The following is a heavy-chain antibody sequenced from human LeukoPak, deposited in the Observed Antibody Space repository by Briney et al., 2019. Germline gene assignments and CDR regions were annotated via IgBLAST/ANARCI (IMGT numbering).Heavy chain of an antibody. D-gene: IGHD1-26*01. V-gene: IGHV1-69*05. CDR3: ARARRGAPDYYYMDV. Sequence: SVKVSCKASGGTFSSYAISWVRQAPGQGLEWMRGIIPIFGTANYAQKFQGRVTITTDESTSTAYMELSSLRSEDTAVYYCARARRGAPDYYYMDVWGKGTTVTVSS. J-gene: IGHJ6*03. CDR1: GGTFSSYA. CDR2: IIPIFGTA.